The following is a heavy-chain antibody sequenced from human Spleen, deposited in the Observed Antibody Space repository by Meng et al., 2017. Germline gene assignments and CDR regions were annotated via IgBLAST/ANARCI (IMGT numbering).Heavy chain of an antibody. CDR3: ARGLVAVSGNVDY. V-gene: IGHV4-38-2*02. J-gene: IGHJ4*02. CDR1: GYSISSGYY. D-gene: IGHD6-19*01. Sequence: SDPLSLTCTVSGYSISSGYYWGWIRQPPGKGLEWIGSIYHSGDTYYNPSLKSRVTISIDTSKNQFSLKLTSVTAADTAVYYAARGLVAVSGNVDYWGQGTLVTVSS. CDR2: IYHSGDT.